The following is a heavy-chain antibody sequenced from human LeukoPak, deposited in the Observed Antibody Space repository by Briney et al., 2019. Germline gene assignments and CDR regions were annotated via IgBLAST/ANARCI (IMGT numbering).Heavy chain of an antibody. V-gene: IGHV4-34*01. CDR1: GGSFSGYY. D-gene: IGHD3-22*01. J-gene: IGHJ4*02. Sequence: PSETLSLTCAVYGGSFSGYYWSWIRQPPGKGLEWIGEINHSGSTNYNPSLNRRGTISVDTSKNQFSLKLISVTAADTAVYYCARSGDSSGYRYFDYWGQGTLVTVSS. CDR3: ARSGDSSGYRYFDY. CDR2: INHSGST.